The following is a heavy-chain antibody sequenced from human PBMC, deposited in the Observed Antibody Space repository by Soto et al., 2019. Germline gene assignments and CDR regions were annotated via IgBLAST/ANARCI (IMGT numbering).Heavy chain of an antibody. CDR2: INHSGST. V-gene: IGHV4-34*01. J-gene: IGHJ6*02. Sequence: PSETMSLTYAVLCGSFIGYYCRRIRQPPGKGLEWIGEINHSGSTNYNPSLKSRVTISVDTSKNQFSLKLSSVTAADTAVSYCARLRGDSRGMDIWGQGTTVTVSS. CDR1: CGSFIGYY. D-gene: IGHD2-21*02. CDR3: ARLRGDSRGMDI.